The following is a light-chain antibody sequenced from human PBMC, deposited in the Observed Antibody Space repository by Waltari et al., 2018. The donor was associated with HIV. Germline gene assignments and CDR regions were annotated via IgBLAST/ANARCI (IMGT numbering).Light chain of an antibody. CDR1: SLRSYY. CDR3: NSRDSSVHHLI. Sequence: SSELTQDPAVSVALGQTVRITCQGDSLRSYYAYWYQQKPGQAPVLLIYGRNSRPSGIPDRFSGSSSGITASLTITGAQAEDEADYYCNSRDSSVHHLIFGGGTKLTV. CDR2: GRN. V-gene: IGLV3-19*01. J-gene: IGLJ2*01.